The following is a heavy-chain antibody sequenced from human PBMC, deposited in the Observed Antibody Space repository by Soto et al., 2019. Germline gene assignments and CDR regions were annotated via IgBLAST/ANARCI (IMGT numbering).Heavy chain of an antibody. Sequence: QLQLQESDPGLVKPSETLSLTCTVSGGSISSSSYYWGWIRQPPGKGLEWIGSIYYSGSTYYNPSLKSRVTISVDTSKNQFSLKLSSVTAADTAVYYCARLMTNYDILTGYINWFDPWGQGTLVTVSS. CDR3: ARLMTNYDILTGYINWFDP. J-gene: IGHJ5*02. CDR2: IYYSGST. V-gene: IGHV4-39*01. CDR1: GGSISSSSYY. D-gene: IGHD3-9*01.